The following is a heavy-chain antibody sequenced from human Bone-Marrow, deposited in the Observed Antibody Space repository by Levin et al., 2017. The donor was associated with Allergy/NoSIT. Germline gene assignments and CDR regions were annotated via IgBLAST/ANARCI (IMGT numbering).Heavy chain of an antibody. CDR1: GFTFSSYG. J-gene: IGHJ6*02. CDR2: ISYDGSNK. Sequence: GGSLRLSCAASGFTFSSYGMHWVRQAPGKGLEWVAVISYDGSNKYYADSVKGRFTISRDNSKNTLYLQMNSLRAEDTAVYYCAKGLYSSGPLTYNYYYYGMDVWGQGTTVTVSS. CDR3: AKGLYSSGPLTYNYYYYGMDV. D-gene: IGHD6-19*01. V-gene: IGHV3-30*18.